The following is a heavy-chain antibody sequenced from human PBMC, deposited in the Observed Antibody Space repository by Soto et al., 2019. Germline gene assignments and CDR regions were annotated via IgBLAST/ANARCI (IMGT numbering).Heavy chain of an antibody. D-gene: IGHD1-1*01. J-gene: IGHJ5*02. V-gene: IGHV1-2*02. CDR2: INANNGGA. CDR3: ARDAGTDSLARQNHCFHT. Sequence: VASVKVSCKPSGYTFTDYHIHWVRQAPGQGLEFMGWINANNGGAGSAQQFQGRVTVTRDTSISTVYMELSNLRSDDTAVYYCARDAGTDSLARQNHCFHTWRKGTPVTASS. CDR1: GYTFTDYH.